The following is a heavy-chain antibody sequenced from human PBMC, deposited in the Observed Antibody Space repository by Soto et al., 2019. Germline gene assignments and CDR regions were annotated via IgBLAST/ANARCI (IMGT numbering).Heavy chain of an antibody. CDR2: IKQDGSER. CDR1: GFTFSDFW. CDR3: AITTILLPAATNRGAPYNFYGLDV. Sequence: EVQLVESGGGWVQPGGSLRLSCAASGFTFSDFWISWVRQAPGKGLEWVANIKQDGSERKYVDSVKGRFTISRDNAKNSLYLQMNSLRAADTAVYYCAITTILLPAATNRGAPYNFYGLDVWCQGTTVTVSS. D-gene: IGHD2-2*01. V-gene: IGHV3-7*03. J-gene: IGHJ6*02.